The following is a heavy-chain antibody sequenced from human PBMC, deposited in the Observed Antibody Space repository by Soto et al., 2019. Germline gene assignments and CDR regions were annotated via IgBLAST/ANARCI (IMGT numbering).Heavy chain of an antibody. CDR2: TSADDSTK. CDR3: AKGSSGQWLVLGIALDI. V-gene: IGHV3-30-3*02. Sequence: QVQLRESGGGVVQPGGSLTLSSVTSGFIFRSHSIHWFRQAPGRGLEWVAVTSADDSTKFYAQSVKGRFIVSRDNFKNTLYLQMNSLRAEDTAIYHCAKGSSGQWLVLGIALDIWGRGTMVTVSS. D-gene: IGHD6-19*01. CDR1: GFIFRSHS. J-gene: IGHJ3*02.